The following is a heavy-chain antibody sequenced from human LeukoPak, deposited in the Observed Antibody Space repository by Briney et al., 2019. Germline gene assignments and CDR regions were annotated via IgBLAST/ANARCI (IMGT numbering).Heavy chain of an antibody. D-gene: IGHD2-21*02. V-gene: IGHV3-30*04. CDR2: IPYDGSNR. CDR1: GFTFNRYA. Sequence: GGSLRLSCAASGFTFNRYAMHWVRQAPGKGLEWVAAIPYDGSNRYYAESVKGRFTISRDNSNNTLFLQLNSLRPEATAVYYCARVYCGADCYNNYYYGMDVWGQGTTVTVSS. J-gene: IGHJ6*02. CDR3: ARVYCGADCYNNYYYGMDV.